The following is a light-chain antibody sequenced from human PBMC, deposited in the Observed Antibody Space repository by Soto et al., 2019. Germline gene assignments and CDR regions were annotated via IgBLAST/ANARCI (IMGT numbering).Light chain of an antibody. CDR1: SRDVGGYNY. V-gene: IGLV2-8*01. Sequence: QSDLTQPPSASGSPGQSVTISCTGTSRDVGGYNYVSWFQQHPGKAPKFIIYEVTKRPSGVPDRVSGSKSGNTASLTVSGLQAEDEAIYYCSSYAGRYTVIFGGGTKVTVL. CDR3: SSYAGRYTVI. J-gene: IGLJ2*01. CDR2: EVT.